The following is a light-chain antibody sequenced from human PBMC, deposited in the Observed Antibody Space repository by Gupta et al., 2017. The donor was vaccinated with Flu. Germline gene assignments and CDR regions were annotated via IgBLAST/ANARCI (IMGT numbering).Light chain of an antibody. CDR1: NIGSKS. V-gene: IGLV3-21*02. Sequence: GGSNIGSKSVCWYQQEPGQAPVLVVYDDNVRPSGIPERFSGSNSGNTATLTIRRVEAGDEADYYCQVWDSSTYTVIFGGGTKLTVL. CDR3: QVWDSSTYTVI. J-gene: IGLJ2*01. CDR2: DDN.